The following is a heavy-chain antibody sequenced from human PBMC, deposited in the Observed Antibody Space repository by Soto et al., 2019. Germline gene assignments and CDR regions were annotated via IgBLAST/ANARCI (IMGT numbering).Heavy chain of an antibody. CDR3: AREDGYRGGDAFDS. J-gene: IGHJ3*02. CDR1: GFTVSSNY. Sequence: EVQLVESGGGLVQPGGSLRLSCAASGFTVSSNYMSWVRQAPGKGLEWVSVIYSGGSTYYADSVKGRFTISRDNSNNTLYLQMNSLRAEETAVYYCAREDGYRGGDAFDSWGQGTMVTVSS. CDR2: IYSGGST. V-gene: IGHV3-66*01. D-gene: IGHD5-18*01.